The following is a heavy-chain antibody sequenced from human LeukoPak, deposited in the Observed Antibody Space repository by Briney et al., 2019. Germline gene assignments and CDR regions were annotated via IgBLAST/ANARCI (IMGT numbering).Heavy chain of an antibody. CDR1: GYTFTGYY. D-gene: IGHD2-2*01. V-gene: IGHV1-2*02. Sequence: ASVKVSCKASGYTFTGYYMHWVRQAPGQGLEWMGWINPNSGGTNYAQKFQGRVTMTRDTSTSTAYMELRSLRSDDTAVYYCARGTAAATDYWGQGTLVTVSS. CDR2: INPNSGGT. CDR3: ARGTAAATDY. J-gene: IGHJ4*02.